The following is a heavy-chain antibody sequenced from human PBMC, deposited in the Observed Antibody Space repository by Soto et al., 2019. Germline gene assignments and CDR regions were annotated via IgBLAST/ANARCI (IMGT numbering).Heavy chain of an antibody. D-gene: IGHD1-1*01. CDR3: ARVIDNWKRWANWFDP. J-gene: IGHJ5*02. CDR1: GDSVSSNSAA. Sequence: SQTLSLTCAISGDSVSSNSAAWNWIRQSPSRGLEWLGRTYYRSKWYNDYAVSVKSRITINPDTSKNQFSLQLNSVTPEDTAVYYCARVIDNWKRWANWFDPWGQGTLVTVSS. V-gene: IGHV6-1*01. CDR2: TYYRSKWYN.